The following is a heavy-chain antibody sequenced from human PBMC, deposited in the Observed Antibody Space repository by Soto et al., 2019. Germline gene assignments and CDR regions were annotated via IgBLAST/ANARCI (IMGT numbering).Heavy chain of an antibody. J-gene: IGHJ3*02. V-gene: IGHV3-53*01. Sequence: GSLRLSCAPSGFTVSSNYMSWVRQAPGKGLEWVSVINSGGSTYYADSVKGRFTISRENSKNTLYLQMSSLRAEDTAVYYCARDGGSGAFEIWGQGTMVTVSS. CDR3: ARDGGSGAFEI. CDR2: INSGGST. CDR1: GFTVSSNY. D-gene: IGHD2-15*01.